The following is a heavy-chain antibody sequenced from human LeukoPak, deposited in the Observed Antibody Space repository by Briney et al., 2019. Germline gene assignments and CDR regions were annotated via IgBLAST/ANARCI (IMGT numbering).Heavy chain of an antibody. J-gene: IGHJ5*02. CDR3: ARHTYYDYVWRSYRVPNWFDP. D-gene: IGHD3-16*02. V-gene: IGHV4-59*05. CDR1: GGSISSYY. CDR2: IYYSGST. Sequence: SETLSLTCTVSGGSISSYYWSWIRQPPGKGLEWIGSIYYSGSTYYNPSLKSRVTICVDTSKNQFSLRLSSVTAADTAVYYCARHTYYDYVWRSYRVPNWFDPWGQGTLVTVSS.